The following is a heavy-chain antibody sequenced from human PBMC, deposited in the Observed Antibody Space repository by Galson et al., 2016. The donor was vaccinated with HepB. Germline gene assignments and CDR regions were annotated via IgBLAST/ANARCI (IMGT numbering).Heavy chain of an antibody. J-gene: IGHJ2*01. CDR2: IDPNTGDT. CDR3: TRGGPPSYFDV. V-gene: IGHV1-2*06. CDR1: GYIFTAYY. Sequence: SVKVSCTASGYIFTAYYIHWVRQAPGQGLEWMGRIDPNTGDTTFAQKFQGGVTLTRDTSLTTVYLELTRLRPKDTAVYFCTRGGPPSYFDVWGRGTLVTVS.